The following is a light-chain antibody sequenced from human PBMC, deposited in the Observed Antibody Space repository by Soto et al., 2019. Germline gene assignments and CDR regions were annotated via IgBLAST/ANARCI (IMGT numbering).Light chain of an antibody. CDR3: QQYDNLPLT. Sequence: DIQLTQSPSSLSASVGDRVTITCQASQDISTYLNWYQQKPGKAPKLLIYDASSLETGAPSRFTGSGSGTDFIFSISSLQPEDIATYYCQQYDNLPLTFGGGTKVDIK. CDR1: QDISTY. V-gene: IGKV1-33*01. J-gene: IGKJ4*01. CDR2: DAS.